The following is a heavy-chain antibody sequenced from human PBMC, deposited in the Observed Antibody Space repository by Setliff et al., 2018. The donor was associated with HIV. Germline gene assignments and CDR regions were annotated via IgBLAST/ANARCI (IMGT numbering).Heavy chain of an antibody. Sequence: HPGGSLRLSCAASGFTFSTYAMSWVRQAPGKGLEWVSGISGGGYTTYYADSVKGRFTISRDNSKNTIYLQMNSLRAEDTAVYYCAKDRNPYYYDSSGYSWFDSWGQGTLVTVSS. V-gene: IGHV3-23*01. CDR3: AKDRNPYYYDSSGYSWFDS. CDR2: ISGGGYTT. D-gene: IGHD3-22*01. J-gene: IGHJ5*01. CDR1: GFTFSTYA.